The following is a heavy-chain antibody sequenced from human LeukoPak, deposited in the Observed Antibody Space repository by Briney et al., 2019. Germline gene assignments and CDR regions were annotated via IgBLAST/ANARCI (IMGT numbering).Heavy chain of an antibody. CDR2: IYTSGST. Sequence: SETLSLTCTVSGGSISGYYLSWIRQPAGKGLEWIGRIYTSGSTNYNPSLKSRVTMSVDTSKNQFSLKLSSVTAADTAVYYCARHFSRYSNYASAATSLDYWGQGTLVTVSS. D-gene: IGHD4-11*01. CDR1: GGSISGYY. V-gene: IGHV4-4*07. CDR3: ARHFSRYSNYASAATSLDY. J-gene: IGHJ4*02.